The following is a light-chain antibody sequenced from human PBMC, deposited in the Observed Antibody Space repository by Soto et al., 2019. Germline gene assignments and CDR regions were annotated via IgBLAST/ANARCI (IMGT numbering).Light chain of an antibody. CDR1: QRISSS. Sequence: DAQMTQSPSSLSASAGDRVTITCPATQRISSSLNCCQQKPGKAPNRLIYDEASLKSGVPSRFSGSGCGTDFTLIISSLQPEDFATYYCQQSYSTTWTFGQGTKVDI. V-gene: IGKV1-39*01. CDR2: DEA. CDR3: QQSYSTTWT. J-gene: IGKJ1*01.